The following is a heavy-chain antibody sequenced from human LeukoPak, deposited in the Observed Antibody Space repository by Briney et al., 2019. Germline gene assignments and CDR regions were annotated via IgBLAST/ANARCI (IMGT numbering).Heavy chain of an antibody. CDR2: INSDGRMT. J-gene: IGHJ3*02. V-gene: IGHV3-74*01. CDR3: ARVGSTDSPHAFDI. Sequence: GGSLRLSCAASGFTFSSYWMDWVRQVQGKGMVWVSGINSDGRMTRYAESVKGRFTISRDNAKNTLYPQMSSLRAEDTAVYYCARVGSTDSPHAFDIWGQGTTVTVSS. CDR1: GFTFSSYW. D-gene: IGHD3-22*01.